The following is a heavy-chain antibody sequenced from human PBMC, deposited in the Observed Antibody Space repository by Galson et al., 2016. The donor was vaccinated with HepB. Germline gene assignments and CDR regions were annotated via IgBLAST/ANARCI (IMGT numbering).Heavy chain of an antibody. J-gene: IGHJ3*01. V-gene: IGHV3-23*01. Sequence: SLRLSCAGSGFIFSNFAMIWVRQAPGKGLEWVSAISRGGGGGTYYADSVRGRFTISRDKPKNTLYLQLNGLRGDDSAVYYCAKTSPYGTSWAGAFDVWGQGTVVTVSS. D-gene: IGHD3-10*01. CDR2: ISRGGGGGT. CDR1: GFIFSNFA. CDR3: AKTSPYGTSWAGAFDV.